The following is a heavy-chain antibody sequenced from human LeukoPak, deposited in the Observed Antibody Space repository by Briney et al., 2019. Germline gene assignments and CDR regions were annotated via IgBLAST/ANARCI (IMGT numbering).Heavy chain of an antibody. CDR2: IIPIFGTA. Sequence: SVKVSCKASGYTFTSYGISWVRQAPGQGLEWMGGIIPIFGTANYAQKFQGRVTITADESTSTAYMELSSLRSDDTAVYYCAREKVRSYDILTGYTPDHYYGMDVWGQGTTVTVSS. J-gene: IGHJ6*02. V-gene: IGHV1-69*13. D-gene: IGHD3-9*01. CDR1: GYTFTSYG. CDR3: AREKVRSYDILTGYTPDHYYGMDV.